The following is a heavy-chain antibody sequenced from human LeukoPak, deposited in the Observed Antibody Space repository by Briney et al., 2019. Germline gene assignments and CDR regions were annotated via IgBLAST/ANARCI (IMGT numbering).Heavy chain of an antibody. J-gene: IGHJ6*02. CDR1: GFTFSSYA. CDR3: AKAIAAAGFRYYGMDV. CDR2: ISGSGGST. V-gene: IGHV3-23*01. Sequence: GGSLRLSCAASGFTFSSYAMSWVRQAPGKGLEWVSAISGSGGSTYYADSVKGRFTISRDNSKNTLYLQMNSLRAEDTAVYYCAKAIAAAGFRYYGMDVWGQGTTVTDSS. D-gene: IGHD6-13*01.